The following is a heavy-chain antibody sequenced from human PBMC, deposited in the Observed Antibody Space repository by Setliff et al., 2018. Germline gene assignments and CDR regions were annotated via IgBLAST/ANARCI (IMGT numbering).Heavy chain of an antibody. CDR2: FIPILGAT. D-gene: IGHD3-16*01. CDR1: GGTFSSSG. Sequence: SVKVSCKSSGGTFSSSGITWVRQAPGQGLQWLGRFIPILGATNYAQNFQGRVTITADESTSTGYMELRSLRSDDTAVYYCARELRSPYWHLDFWGQGTQVTVSS. CDR3: ARELRSPYWHLDF. V-gene: IGHV1-69*13. J-gene: IGHJ4*02.